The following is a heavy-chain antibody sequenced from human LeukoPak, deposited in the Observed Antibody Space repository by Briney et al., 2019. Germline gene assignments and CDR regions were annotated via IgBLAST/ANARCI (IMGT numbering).Heavy chain of an antibody. Sequence: GESLKISCAASGFTFSSYWMSWVRQAPGKGLEWVANIKQDGSEKYYVDSVKGRFTISRDNAKNSLYLQMNSLRAEDTAVYYCARATSDGDYLDYWGQGTLVTVSS. V-gene: IGHV3-7*04. CDR3: ARATSDGDYLDY. J-gene: IGHJ4*02. CDR2: IKQDGSEK. D-gene: IGHD4-17*01. CDR1: GFTFSSYW.